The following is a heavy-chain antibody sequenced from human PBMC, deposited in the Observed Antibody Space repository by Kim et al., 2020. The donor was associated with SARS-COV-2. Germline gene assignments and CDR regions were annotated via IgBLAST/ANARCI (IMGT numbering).Heavy chain of an antibody. Sequence: SETLSLTCTVSGGSISSGDYYWSWIRQPPGKGLEWIGYIYYSGSTYYNPSLKSRVIISIDTSKNQFSLKLSSMTAADTAVYYCARKDSSGYFTWFDPWG. CDR3: ARKDSSGYFTWFDP. CDR2: IYYSGST. J-gene: IGHJ5*02. CDR1: GGSISSGDYY. D-gene: IGHD3-22*01. V-gene: IGHV4-30-4*01.